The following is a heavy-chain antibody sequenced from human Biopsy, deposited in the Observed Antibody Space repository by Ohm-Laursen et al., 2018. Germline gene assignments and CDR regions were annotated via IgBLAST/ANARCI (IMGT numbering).Heavy chain of an antibody. J-gene: IGHJ4*02. CDR2: ISDTGDST. V-gene: IGHV3-23*01. Sequence: GSLRLSCAATGFPFTNFAMSWVRQAPGKGLEWVSFISDTGDSTFYADSVKGRFTISRDESKNTLYLQMNRLRAEDTAVYHCARATYSSGHKIDSWGQGTLVTVSS. D-gene: IGHD6-25*01. CDR1: GFPFTNFA. CDR3: ARATYSSGHKIDS.